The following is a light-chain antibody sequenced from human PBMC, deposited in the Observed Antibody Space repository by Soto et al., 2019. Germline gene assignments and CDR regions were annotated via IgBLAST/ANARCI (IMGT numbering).Light chain of an antibody. CDR3: SSYAGSNNFEVV. Sequence: QSVLTQPPSASGSPGQSVTISCTGTSSDVGGYNYVSWYQQHPGKAPKLMIYEVNKRPSGVPDRFSGSKSGNTASLTVSGLQAEDEADYYCSSYAGSNNFEVVFGGGTKLTVL. CDR1: SSDVGGYNY. V-gene: IGLV2-8*01. CDR2: EVN. J-gene: IGLJ2*01.